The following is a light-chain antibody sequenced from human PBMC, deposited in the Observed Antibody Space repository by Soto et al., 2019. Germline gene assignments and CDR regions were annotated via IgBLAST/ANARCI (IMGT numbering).Light chain of an antibody. Sequence: DIQMTQSPSSLSASVGDRVTITCRASQSISSYLNWYQQKPGKAPKLLIYAASSLQSGVPSRFSGSGSGTDFTLTISSLEPEDFAVYYCQHRSNWPLTFGGGT. V-gene: IGKV1-39*01. J-gene: IGKJ4*01. CDR2: AAS. CDR1: QSISSY. CDR3: QHRSNWPLT.